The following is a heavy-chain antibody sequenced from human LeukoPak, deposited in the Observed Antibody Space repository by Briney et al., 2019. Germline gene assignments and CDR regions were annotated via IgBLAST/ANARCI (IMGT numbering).Heavy chain of an antibody. D-gene: IGHD3-10*01. CDR1: GFTFSSYA. CDR3: AKDKAVTPTYYYGSGSYYKDYFDY. CDR2: ISGSGGST. V-gene: IGHV3-23*01. J-gene: IGHJ4*02. Sequence: PGGSLRLSCAASGFTFSSYAMSWVRQAPGKGLEWVSAISGSGGSTYYADSVKGRLTISRDNSKNTLYLQMNSLRAEDTAVYYCAKDKAVTPTYYYGSGSYYKDYFDYWGQGTLVTVSS.